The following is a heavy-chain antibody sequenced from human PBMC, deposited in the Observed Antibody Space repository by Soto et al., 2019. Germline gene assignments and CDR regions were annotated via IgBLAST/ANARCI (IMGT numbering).Heavy chain of an antibody. D-gene: IGHD4-17*01. CDR2: ISWNSGSI. J-gene: IGHJ4*02. CDR1: GFTFDDYA. Sequence: EVQLVESGGGLVQPGRSLSLSGAASGFTFDDYAMHWVRQAPGKGLEWVSGISWNSGSIGYADSVKGRFTISRDNAKNSLDLQMNSLRAEDTALYYCAKLNYGGNSEGGYWGQGTMFTVSS. CDR3: AKLNYGGNSEGGY. V-gene: IGHV3-9*01.